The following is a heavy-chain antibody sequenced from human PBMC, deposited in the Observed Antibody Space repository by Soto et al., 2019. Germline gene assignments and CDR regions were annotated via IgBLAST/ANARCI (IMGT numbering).Heavy chain of an antibody. V-gene: IGHV3-15*01. CDR2: IKSKTGCGTT. CDR1: GFNFSNAW. Sequence: EVQLVESGGGLVKHGGSLRLSCAASGFNFSNAWMSWGRQAPGKGHEWGWRIKSKTGCGTTYYASPVKGSFTISRDDSTNTLYLQMNSLKTDDTAVYYCTTDSAYDFGSGSDFMDVCGQGTTVTVSS. D-gene: IGHD3-3*01. J-gene: IGHJ6*02. CDR3: TTDSAYDFGSGSDFMDV.